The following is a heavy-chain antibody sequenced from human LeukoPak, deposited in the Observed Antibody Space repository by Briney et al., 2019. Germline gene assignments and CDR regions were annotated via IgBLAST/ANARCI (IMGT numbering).Heavy chain of an antibody. V-gene: IGHV3-13*01. CDR3: IRDLGLSHAYGAFDV. Sequence: GGSLRLSCAASGFTFSYYDMHWVRQVSGKSLEWVSGIGKEGDTYYPGSVKGRFTISRENAQNSLYLQMNSLRAEDTAVYYCIRDLGLSHAYGAFDVWGQGTMVTVSS. D-gene: IGHD3-16*01. CDR1: GFTFSYYD. CDR2: IGKEGDT. J-gene: IGHJ3*01.